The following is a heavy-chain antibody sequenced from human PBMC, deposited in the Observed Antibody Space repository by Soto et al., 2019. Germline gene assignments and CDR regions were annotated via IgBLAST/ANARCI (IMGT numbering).Heavy chain of an antibody. CDR2: ISYDGSNK. J-gene: IGHJ6*02. V-gene: IGHV3-30*18. D-gene: IGHD2-15*01. CDR3: AKEGYCSGGSCYTINYYYGMDV. Sequence: GGSLRLSCAASGFTFSSYGMHWVRQAPGKGLEWVAVISYDGSNKYYADSVKGRFTISRDNSKNTLYLQMNSPRAEDTAVYYCAKEGYCSGGSCYTINYYYGMDVWGQGTRVTVSS. CDR1: GFTFSSYG.